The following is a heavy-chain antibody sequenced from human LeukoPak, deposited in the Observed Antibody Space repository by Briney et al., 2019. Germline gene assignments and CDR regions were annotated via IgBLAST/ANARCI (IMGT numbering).Heavy chain of an antibody. J-gene: IGHJ4*02. CDR1: GFTFSNAW. CDR2: IKSKTDGGTT. V-gene: IGHV3-15*01. Sequence: GGSLRLSCAASGFTFSNAWMSCVRQAPGKGLEWVGRIKSKTDGGTTDYAAPVKGRFTISRDDSKNTLYLQMNSLKTEDTAVYYCTTGLRYSSGWYKFYWGQGTLVTVSS. CDR3: TTGLRYSSGWYKFY. D-gene: IGHD6-19*01.